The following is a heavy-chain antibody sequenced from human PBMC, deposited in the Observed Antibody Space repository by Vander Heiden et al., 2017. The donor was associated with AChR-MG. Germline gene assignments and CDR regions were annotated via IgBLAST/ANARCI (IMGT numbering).Heavy chain of an antibody. CDR2: ISYDGSNK. CDR1: GFTFSSYS. J-gene: IGHJ4*02. CDR3: ARARASKCYFDY. Sequence: QVQLVESGGGVVQPGRSLRLSCAASGFTFSSYSMHWVRQAPGKGLGWVAVISYDGSNKYYADSVKGRFTISRDNSKNTLYLQMNSLRAEDTAVYYCARARASKCYFDYWGQGTLVTVSS. V-gene: IGHV3-30-3*01.